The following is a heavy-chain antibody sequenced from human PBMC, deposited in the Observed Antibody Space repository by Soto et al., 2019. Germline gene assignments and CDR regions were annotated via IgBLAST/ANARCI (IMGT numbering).Heavy chain of an antibody. V-gene: IGHV4-59*12. J-gene: IGHJ4*02. CDR1: GGSISNYY. CDR2: IFYSGST. CDR3: ARARATIAAAAIFDC. D-gene: IGHD6-13*01. Sequence: SETLSLTCTVSGGSISNYYWSWIRQPPGRGLEWIGHIFYSGSTNYNPALKSRVTISVDTSKNQFSLKLSSVTAADTAVYYCARARATIAAAAIFDCWGQGTLVTVS.